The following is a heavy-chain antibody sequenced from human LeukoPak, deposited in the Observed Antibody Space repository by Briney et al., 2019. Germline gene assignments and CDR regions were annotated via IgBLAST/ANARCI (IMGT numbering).Heavy chain of an antibody. CDR3: ARDNDILTGNYYYGMDV. CDR1: GYTFTSYY. V-gene: IGHV1-46*01. Sequence: ASVKVSCKASGYTFTSYYMHWVRQAPGQGLEWMGIINPSGGSTSYAQKFQGRVTMTRDTSTSTVYMELSSLRSEDTAVYYCARDNDILTGNYYYGMDVWGQGTTVTVSS. J-gene: IGHJ6*02. CDR2: INPSGGST. D-gene: IGHD3-9*01.